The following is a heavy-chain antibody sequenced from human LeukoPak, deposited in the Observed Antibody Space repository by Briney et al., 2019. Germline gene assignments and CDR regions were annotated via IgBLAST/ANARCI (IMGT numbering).Heavy chain of an antibody. CDR3: ARDIVVADNNWFDP. Sequence: ASVKVSCKASGYTFTSHYMHWVRQAPGQGLEWMGIINPSGGSTSYAQKFQGRVTMTRDMSTSTVYMELSSVTAADTAVYYCARDIVVADNNWFDPWGQGILVTVSS. D-gene: IGHD2-15*01. J-gene: IGHJ5*02. CDR2: INPSGGST. V-gene: IGHV1-46*01. CDR1: GYTFTSHY.